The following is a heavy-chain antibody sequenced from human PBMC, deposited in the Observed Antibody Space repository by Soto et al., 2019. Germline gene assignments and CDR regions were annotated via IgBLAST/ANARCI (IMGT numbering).Heavy chain of an antibody. Sequence: PGGSLRLSCAASGFTFSSYDMHWVRQATGKGLEWVSAIGTAGDTYYPGSVKGRFTISRENAKNSLYLQMNSLRAEDTAVYYCARAGRPYYYDSSGYYGPRGNYYGMDVWGQGTTVTVSS. D-gene: IGHD3-22*01. CDR3: ARAGRPYYYDSSGYYGPRGNYYGMDV. CDR1: GFTFSSYD. V-gene: IGHV3-13*01. J-gene: IGHJ6*02. CDR2: IGTAGDT.